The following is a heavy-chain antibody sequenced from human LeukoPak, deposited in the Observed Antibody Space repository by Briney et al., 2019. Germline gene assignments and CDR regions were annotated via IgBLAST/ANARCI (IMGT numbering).Heavy chain of an antibody. J-gene: IGHJ4*02. D-gene: IGHD4-17*01. CDR3: ARGFGYGEYISAY. Sequence: GGSLRLSCAASGXIFSRYNMNWVRQAPGKGPESVLSISSSSDYIYYADSVKGRFTISRDNAKNSLHLQMNSLRAEDTAVYYCARGFGYGEYISAYWGQGTLVTVSS. CDR1: GXIFSRYN. CDR2: ISSSSDYI. V-gene: IGHV3-21*01.